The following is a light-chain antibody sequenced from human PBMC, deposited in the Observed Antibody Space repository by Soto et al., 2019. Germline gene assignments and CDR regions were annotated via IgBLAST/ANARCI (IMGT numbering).Light chain of an antibody. CDR1: QNVNAN. CDR3: QQYNTWLWT. CDR2: GAS. Sequence: EVVMTQSPATLSVSPGERATLSCRASQNVNANLAWYQQKPGQAPRLLIHGASTRATGIPARFSGSGFGTEFIXXIXTXPSEDFAVYYCQQYNTWLWTFGQGTKVEGK. J-gene: IGKJ1*01. V-gene: IGKV3-15*01.